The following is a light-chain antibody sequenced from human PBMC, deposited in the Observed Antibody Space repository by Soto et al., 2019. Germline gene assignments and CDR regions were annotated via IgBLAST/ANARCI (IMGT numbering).Light chain of an antibody. CDR1: SSNIESNT. Sequence: ALTQPPSASGTPGQRVTISCSGSSSNIESNTVTWYQQLPGTAPKLVIYSNDHRPSGVPHRFSGSTSGTSASLAIRGLQSEDEGDYYCAAWDDRLNGYVFGGGTKVTVL. CDR2: SND. CDR3: AAWDDRLNGYV. J-gene: IGLJ1*01. V-gene: IGLV1-44*01.